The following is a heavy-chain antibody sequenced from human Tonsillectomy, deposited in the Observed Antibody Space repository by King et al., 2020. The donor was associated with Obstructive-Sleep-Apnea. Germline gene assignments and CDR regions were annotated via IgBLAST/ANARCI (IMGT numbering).Heavy chain of an antibody. CDR2: ISSSSSYI. CDR1: GFTFRSYS. J-gene: IGHJ3*02. CDR3: VRDVGDLVVVTARPHDAFDI. V-gene: IGHV3-21*01. D-gene: IGHD2-21*02. Sequence: VQLVESGGGLVKPGGSLRLSCAASGFTFRSYSMHWVRQAPGTGLEWVSSISSSSSYIYYVDSVKGRFTISRDNAKNSVYLQMNSLRAEDTAVYYCVRDVGDLVVVTARPHDAFDIWGQGTMVTVSS.